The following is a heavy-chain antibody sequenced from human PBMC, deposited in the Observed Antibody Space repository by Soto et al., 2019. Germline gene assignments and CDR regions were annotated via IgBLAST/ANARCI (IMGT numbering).Heavy chain of an antibody. CDR3: AKESPVVGVTRNEFDC. D-gene: IGHD1-26*01. CDR2: ISYDGSSK. V-gene: IGHV3-30*18. Sequence: HPGGSLRLSCAASGFTFSDYGMHWVRQAPGKGLEWVAVISYDGSSKYHSDSVKGRFAISRDNSKNTLHLQMNSLRVEDTAVYYCAKESPVVGVTRNEFDCWGQGTLVTVSS. J-gene: IGHJ4*02. CDR1: GFTFSDYG.